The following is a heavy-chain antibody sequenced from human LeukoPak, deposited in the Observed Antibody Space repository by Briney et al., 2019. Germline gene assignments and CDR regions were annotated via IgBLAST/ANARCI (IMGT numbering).Heavy chain of an antibody. CDR3: ARDLYSSGWNDY. CDR1: GYTFTGYY. J-gene: IGHJ4*02. V-gene: IGHV1-2*02. D-gene: IGHD6-19*01. CDR2: INPNSGGT. Sequence: GASVKVSCKASGYTFTGYYMHWVRQAPGQGLEWMGWINPNSGGTNYAQKFQGRVTMTRDMSISTAYMELSRLRSDDTAVYYCARDLYSSGWNDYWGQGTLVTVSS.